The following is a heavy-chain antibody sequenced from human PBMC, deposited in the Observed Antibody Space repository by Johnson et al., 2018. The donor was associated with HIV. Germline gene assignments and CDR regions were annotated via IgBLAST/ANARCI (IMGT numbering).Heavy chain of an antibody. D-gene: IGHD2-15*01. J-gene: IGHJ3*02. V-gene: IGHV3-30-3*01. CDR1: GFTFSSYA. CDR2: LSNDGSNK. CDR3: ARDRYCSGGSCHDAFDI. Sequence: ESGGGVVQPGRSLRLSCAASGFTFSSYAMHWVRQPPGKGLEWVAVLSNDGSNKYYADSVKGRFSISRDNSKNTLYLQMNSLRPEDTAVYYCARDRYCSGGSCHDAFDIWGQGTMVTVSS.